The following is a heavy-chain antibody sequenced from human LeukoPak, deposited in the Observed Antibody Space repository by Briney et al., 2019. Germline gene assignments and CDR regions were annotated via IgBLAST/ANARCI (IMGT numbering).Heavy chain of an antibody. CDR1: GYTFTSYG. D-gene: IGHD3-16*01. J-gene: IGHJ4*02. CDR3: ARDTYDYVWGSDFDY. V-gene: IGHV1-18*01. Sequence: ASVKVSCKASGYTFTSYGISWVRQAPGQGLEWMGWISAYNGNTNYAQKLQGRVTMTTDTSTSTAYMELRSLRSDDTAVYYCARDTYDYVWGSDFDYWGQGTLVTVPS. CDR2: ISAYNGNT.